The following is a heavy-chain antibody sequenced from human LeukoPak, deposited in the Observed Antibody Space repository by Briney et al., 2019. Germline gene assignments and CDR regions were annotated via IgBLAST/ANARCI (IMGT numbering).Heavy chain of an antibody. D-gene: IGHD6-19*01. J-gene: IGHJ4*02. Sequence: ASVKVSCKASGYTLTGYYMHWVRQAPGQGLEWMGWINPNSGGTNYAQKFQGRVTMTRDTSISTAYMELSRLRSDDTAVYYCARGSHRSSGWYGVSDYWGQGTLVTVSS. CDR1: GYTLTGYY. V-gene: IGHV1-2*02. CDR3: ARGSHRSSGWYGVSDY. CDR2: INPNSGGT.